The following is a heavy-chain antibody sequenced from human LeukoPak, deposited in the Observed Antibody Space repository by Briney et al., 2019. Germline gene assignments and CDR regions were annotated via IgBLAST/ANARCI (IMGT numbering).Heavy chain of an antibody. CDR1: GYTFTSYD. Sequence: ASLKVSCKASGYTFTSYDINWVRQATGQGLEWMGWMNPNSGITGYAQKFQGRVTMTRNTSISTAYMELSSLRSEDTAVYYCARAGGYCGRISCPYYFDYWGQGSLVAVSS. D-gene: IGHD2-15*01. J-gene: IGHJ4*02. CDR2: MNPNSGIT. V-gene: IGHV1-8*02. CDR3: ARAGGYCGRISCPYYFDY.